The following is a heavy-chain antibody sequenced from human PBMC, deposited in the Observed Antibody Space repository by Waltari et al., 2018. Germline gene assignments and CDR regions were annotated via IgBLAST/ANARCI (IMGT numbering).Heavy chain of an antibody. CDR2: IKGDGSQK. J-gene: IGHJ4*02. CDR3: ARDPHYSNFDY. Sequence: EVPLVESGGGLVQPGGSLRLSCAASGFPFSTYWMTWVRQAPGKGLEWLANIKGDGSQKNYVDSVKGRFTISRDTANNSLYLQMNSLRAEDTAVYYCARDPHYSNFDYWGQGTLVTVSS. V-gene: IGHV3-7*01. D-gene: IGHD4-4*01. CDR1: GFPFSTYW.